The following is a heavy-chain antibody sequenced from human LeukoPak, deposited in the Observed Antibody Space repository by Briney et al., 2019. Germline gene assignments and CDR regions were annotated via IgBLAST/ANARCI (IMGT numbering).Heavy chain of an antibody. CDR2: ISWNSGSI. CDR3: AKVIGGSGGYGPYYYGMDV. V-gene: IGHV3-9*01. Sequence: GRSLRLSCAASGFSFDDYAMHWVRQAPGKGLEWVSGISWNSGSIGYADSVKGRFTISRDNAKNSLYLQMNSLRAEDTVLYYCAKVIGGSGGYGPYYYGMDVWGQGTTVTVSS. D-gene: IGHD3-22*01. CDR1: GFSFDDYA. J-gene: IGHJ6*02.